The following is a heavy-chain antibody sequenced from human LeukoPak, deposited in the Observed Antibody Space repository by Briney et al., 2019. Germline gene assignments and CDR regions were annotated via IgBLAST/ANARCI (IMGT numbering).Heavy chain of an antibody. CDR3: AKGDGGWYWVANFDY. J-gene: IGHJ4*02. D-gene: IGHD6-19*01. V-gene: IGHV3-23*01. CDR1: GFTFSSYA. Sequence: GGSLRLSCAASGFTFSSYAMSWVRQAPGKGLEWVSAISGSGGSTYYADSVKGRFTISRDNSKNTLYLQMNSLRAEDTAVYYCAKGDGGWYWVANFDYWGQGTLVTVSS. CDR2: ISGSGGST.